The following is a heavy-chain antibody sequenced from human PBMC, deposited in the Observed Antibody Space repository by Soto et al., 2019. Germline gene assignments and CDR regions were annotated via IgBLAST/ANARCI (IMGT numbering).Heavy chain of an antibody. D-gene: IGHD1-7*01. CDR2: TYYRSKWYN. CDR1: GDSFSSNSAA. V-gene: IGHV6-1*01. Sequence: PSQTLSLTCAISGDSFSSNSAALNWIRQSPSRGLEWLGRTYYRSKWYNDYAVSVKSRITINPDTSKNQFSLQLNSVTPEDTAVYYCAREGGNWNYVYCFDYWGQGTLVTVSS. CDR3: AREGGNWNYVYCFDY. J-gene: IGHJ4*02.